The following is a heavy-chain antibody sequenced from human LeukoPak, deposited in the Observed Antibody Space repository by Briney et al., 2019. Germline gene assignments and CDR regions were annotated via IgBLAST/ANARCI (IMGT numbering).Heavy chain of an antibody. D-gene: IGHD2-21*02. Sequence: SETLSLTCTVSGGSISSYYWTWIRQPPGKGLEWIGYIYYSGTTYYNPSLKSRVTISLDTSKNKFYLNLSSVTAADTAVYYCARHETDNWFDPWGQGTLVTVSS. J-gene: IGHJ5*02. CDR2: IYYSGTT. CDR3: ARHETDNWFDP. V-gene: IGHV4-59*08. CDR1: GGSISSYY.